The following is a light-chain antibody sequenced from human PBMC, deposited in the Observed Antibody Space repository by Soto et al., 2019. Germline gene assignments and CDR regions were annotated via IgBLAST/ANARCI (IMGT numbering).Light chain of an antibody. V-gene: IGKV3-20*01. Sequence: EVVLTQSPGTLSLSPGERATLSCRASQSISSSYLAWYQQRPGQAPRLLIYGASSRATGIPGRFSGSGSGTDFTLTISGLEPEDFAVYYCQQYDSSPQAYTFGQGTKLEIK. CDR3: QQYDSSPQAYT. J-gene: IGKJ2*01. CDR2: GAS. CDR1: QSISSSY.